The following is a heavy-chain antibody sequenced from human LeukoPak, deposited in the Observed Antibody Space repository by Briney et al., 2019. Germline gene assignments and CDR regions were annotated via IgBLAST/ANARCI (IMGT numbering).Heavy chain of an antibody. CDR1: GFTFSHFW. CDR3: AREDGYCSGGNCYSYFDS. CDR2: IKKTGSET. J-gene: IGHJ4*02. D-gene: IGHD2-15*01. V-gene: IGHV3-7*01. Sequence: GSLRLSCAASGFTFSHFWMSWVRQAPGKGLEWVAYIKKTGSETYYVDSAKGRFTITRDNTRNSLFLQMYSLRAEDTAVYFCAREDGYCSGGNCYSYFDSWGQGTLVTVSS.